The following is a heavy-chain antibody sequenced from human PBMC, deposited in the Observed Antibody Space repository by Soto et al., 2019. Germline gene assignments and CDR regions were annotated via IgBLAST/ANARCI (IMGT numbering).Heavy chain of an antibody. CDR1: GFTFSSYA. CDR3: AKDRGYDFWSGPIFDY. J-gene: IGHJ4*02. V-gene: IGHV3-23*01. CDR2: ISGSGGST. D-gene: IGHD3-3*01. Sequence: GGSLRLSCAASGFTFSSYAMSWVRQAPGKGLEWVSAISGSGGSTYYADSVKGRFTISRDNSKNTLYLQMNSLRAEDTAVYYCAKDRGYDFWSGPIFDYWGQGTLVTVSS.